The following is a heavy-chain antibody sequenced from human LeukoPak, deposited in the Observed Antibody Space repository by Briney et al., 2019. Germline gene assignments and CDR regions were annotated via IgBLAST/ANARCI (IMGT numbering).Heavy chain of an antibody. Sequence: RGESLKFSCKALGYRSSSYRNAWVRQRPGKGLEWMGIIYPGGSETRYDPSFQGQVTISADSSTSTAYLQWSSLRASDTAMYYCARASRDCYHQNCEHWGQRPLVSVSS. CDR1: GYRSSSYR. CDR3: ARASRDCYHQNCEH. V-gene: IGHV5-51*01. D-gene: IGHD2-21*01. J-gene: IGHJ4*02. CDR2: IYPGGSET.